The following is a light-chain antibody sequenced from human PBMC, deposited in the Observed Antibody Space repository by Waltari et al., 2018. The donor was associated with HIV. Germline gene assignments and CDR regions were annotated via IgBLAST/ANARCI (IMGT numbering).Light chain of an antibody. J-gene: IGLJ3*02. CDR1: ALSKQY. Sequence: SYELTQPPSVSVSPGQTARITCSGDALSKQYAYWYQQKPGQAPVVVIYKDTRKSSGIPARFSGSTSGTTFTLTISGVQAEDEADYYCQSADSSGNWLFGGGTKLTVV. CDR3: QSADSSGNWL. CDR2: KDT. V-gene: IGLV3-25*03.